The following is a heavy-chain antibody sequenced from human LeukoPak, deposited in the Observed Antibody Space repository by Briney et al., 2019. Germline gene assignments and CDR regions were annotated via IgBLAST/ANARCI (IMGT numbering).Heavy chain of an antibody. CDR2: INHSGST. V-gene: IGHV4-34*01. CDR3: ARGSSSGWYRYNWFDP. J-gene: IGHJ5*02. CDR1: GGSFSGYY. Sequence: PSETLSLTCAVYGGSFSGYYWIWLPQPPGKGREGMGEINHSGSTNYNPSLKSRLTISVDTSKNRFSLKLSSVTPADTAVYYCARGSSSGWYRYNWFDPWGQGTVHRVSS. D-gene: IGHD6-19*01.